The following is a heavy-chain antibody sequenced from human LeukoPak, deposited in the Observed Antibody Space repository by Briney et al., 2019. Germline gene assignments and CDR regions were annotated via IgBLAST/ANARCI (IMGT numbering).Heavy chain of an antibody. CDR2: IRSKAYGGTT. J-gene: IGHJ3*02. CDR3: TRDRPRYDYGDYRDTSDI. CDR1: GFTFGDYA. Sequence: GGSLRLSCSASGFTFGDYAMNWFRQAPGKGLEWVGFIRSKAYGGTTEYAASVKGRFTISRDDSKSIAYLQMNSLKIEDTGLYYCTRDRPRYDYGDYRDTSDIWGQGTMVTVSS. D-gene: IGHD4-17*01. V-gene: IGHV3-49*03.